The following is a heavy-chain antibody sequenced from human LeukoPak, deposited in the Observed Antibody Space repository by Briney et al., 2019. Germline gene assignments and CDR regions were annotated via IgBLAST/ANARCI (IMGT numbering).Heavy chain of an antibody. CDR2: ISGSGGST. CDR1: GFTFSSYA. D-gene: IGHD3-3*01. CDR3: AKEIGSAYYDFWSGYYPPNWFDP. Sequence: GGSLRLSCAASGFTFSSYAMSWVRQAPGKGLEWVSAISGSGGSTYYADSVKGRFTISRDNSKNTLYLQMNSLRAEDTAVYYCAKEIGSAYYDFWSGYYPPNWFDPWGQGTLVTVSS. V-gene: IGHV3-23*01. J-gene: IGHJ5*02.